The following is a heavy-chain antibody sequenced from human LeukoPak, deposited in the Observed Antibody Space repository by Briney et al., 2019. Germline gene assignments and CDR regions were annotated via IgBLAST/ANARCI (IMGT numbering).Heavy chain of an antibody. V-gene: IGHV3-15*01. D-gene: IGHD3-10*01. Sequence: GGSLRLSCAASGFTFSNAWMSWVRRAPGKGLEWVGRIKSKTDGGTTDYAAPVKGRFTISRDDSKNTLYLQMNSLKTEDTAVYYCTTPQPTYYYGSGSSYYFDYWGQGTLVTVSS. J-gene: IGHJ4*02. CDR3: TTPQPTYYYGSGSSYYFDY. CDR1: GFTFSNAW. CDR2: IKSKTDGGTT.